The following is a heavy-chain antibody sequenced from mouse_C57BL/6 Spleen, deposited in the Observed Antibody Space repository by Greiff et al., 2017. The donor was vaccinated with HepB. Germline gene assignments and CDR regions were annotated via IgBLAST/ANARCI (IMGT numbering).Heavy chain of an antibody. D-gene: IGHD1-1*01. CDR2: IDPEDGKT. Sequence: VQLQQSGAELVKPGASVKLSCTASGFNIKDYYMHWVKQRTEQGLEWIGRIDPEDGKTKYAPKFQGKATITADTSSNTAYLQLSSLTSEDTAVYYCARYYYGSSDYFDYWGQGTTLTVSS. V-gene: IGHV14-2*01. J-gene: IGHJ2*01. CDR3: ARYYYGSSDYFDY. CDR1: GFNIKDYY.